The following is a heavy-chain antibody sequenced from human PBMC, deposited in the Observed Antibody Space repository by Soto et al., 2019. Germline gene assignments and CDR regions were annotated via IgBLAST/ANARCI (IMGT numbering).Heavy chain of an antibody. CDR2: ISYDGSNK. J-gene: IGHJ4*02. Sequence: GVSLRLSCAASGFTFRSYGMHWVRHAPGKGLEWVAVISYDGSNKYYADSVKGRFTISRDNSKNTLYLQMNSLRAEDTAVYYCAKRRSSSWPDYWGQGTLVTVSS. CDR3: AKRRSSSWPDY. V-gene: IGHV3-30*18. D-gene: IGHD6-13*01. CDR1: GFTFRSYG.